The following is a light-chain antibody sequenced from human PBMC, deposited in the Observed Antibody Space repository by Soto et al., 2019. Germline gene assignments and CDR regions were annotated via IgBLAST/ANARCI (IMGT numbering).Light chain of an antibody. CDR2: GAF. CDR3: QQYGSSPPWT. V-gene: IGKV3-20*01. CDR1: QSVSSSY. J-gene: IGKJ1*01. Sequence: EIVLTQSPGTLSLSPGERATLSCRTSQSVSSSYLAWYQQKPGQAPRLLIYGAFSRATGIPDRFSGSGSGTDFARTISRLEPEDFAVYYCQQYGSSPPWTFGQGTKVEIK.